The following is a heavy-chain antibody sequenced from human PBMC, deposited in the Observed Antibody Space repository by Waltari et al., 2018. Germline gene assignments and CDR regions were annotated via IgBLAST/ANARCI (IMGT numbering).Heavy chain of an antibody. CDR2: VSHSGST. D-gene: IGHD6-19*01. J-gene: IGHJ3*02. CDR3: ASDLGGTAVATDAFDI. V-gene: IGHV4-38-2*02. CDR1: CGSLKRGYY. Sequence: QVQLQASGPGQVEASEALVLTLPCSCGSLKRGYYLGLVRQPLGKGLEWIGSVSHSGSTYYNPSLKSRVTISIHMSKHQFSLELRSVTAADTAVYFCASDLGGTAVATDAFDIWGQGAMVIVSS.